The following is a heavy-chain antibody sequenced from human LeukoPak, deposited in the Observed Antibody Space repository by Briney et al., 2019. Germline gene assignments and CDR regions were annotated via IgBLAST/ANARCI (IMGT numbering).Heavy chain of an antibody. D-gene: IGHD6-19*01. J-gene: IGHJ4*02. CDR2: INDSGGTT. CDR3: ARALYSAGWYSDY. Sequence: GRSLRLSWAASGFSFSTYSMNWVRPAPGKGLEWVSGINDSGGTTFYADSVKGRITISRDNSKNTVYVQMNSLRGEDTGVYYCARALYSAGWYSDYWGQGTLVTVSS. CDR1: GFSFSTYS. V-gene: IGHV3-23*01.